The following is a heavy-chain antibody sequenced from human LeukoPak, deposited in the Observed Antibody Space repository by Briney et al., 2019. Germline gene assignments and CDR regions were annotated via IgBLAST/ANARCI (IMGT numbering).Heavy chain of an antibody. CDR1: GYTFTGYY. Sequence: VASVKVSCKASGYTFTGYYMHWVRQAPGQGLEWMGRINPNSGGTNYAQKFQGRVTMTRDTSISTAYMELSRLRSDDTAVYYCASSYCGGDCWGGTFAYWGQGTLVTVSS. V-gene: IGHV1-2*06. J-gene: IGHJ4*02. D-gene: IGHD2-21*02. CDR3: ASSYCGGDCWGGTFAY. CDR2: INPNSGGT.